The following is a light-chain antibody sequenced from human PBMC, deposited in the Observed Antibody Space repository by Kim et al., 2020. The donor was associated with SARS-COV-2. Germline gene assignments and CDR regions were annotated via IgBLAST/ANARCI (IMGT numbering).Light chain of an antibody. V-gene: IGLV2-14*03. CDR1: SNDIGAFYY. CDR3: LSYTKDKTWV. Sequence: QSALTQPASVTGSPGQSITISCTGSSNDIGAFYYVTWYQHHSPKAPTVIIYDVTKRPSGVSDRFSGSKSGNTASLTISGLQTADEADYYCLSYTKDKTWVFGGGTQLTVL. CDR2: DVT. J-gene: IGLJ3*02.